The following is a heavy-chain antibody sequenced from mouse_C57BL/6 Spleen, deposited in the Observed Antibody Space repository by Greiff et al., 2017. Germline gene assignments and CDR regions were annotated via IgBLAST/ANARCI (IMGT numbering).Heavy chain of an antibody. J-gene: IGHJ3*01. V-gene: IGHV1-74*01. Sequence: QVQLQQPGAELVKPGASVKVSCKASGYTFTSYWMHWVKQRPGQGLEWIGRIHPSDSDTNYNQKFKGKATLTVDQSSSTAYMQLSSLTSEDSAVYYCAIGGYDGYYEGFAYWGQGTLVTVSA. CDR2: IHPSDSDT. CDR3: AIGGYDGYYEGFAY. CDR1: GYTFTSYW. D-gene: IGHD2-3*01.